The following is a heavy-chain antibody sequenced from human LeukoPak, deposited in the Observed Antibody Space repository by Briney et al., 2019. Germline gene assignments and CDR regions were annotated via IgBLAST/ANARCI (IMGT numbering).Heavy chain of an antibody. V-gene: IGHV1-2*02. CDR2: MNPNSGGT. J-gene: IGHJ6*03. Sequence: ASVKVSCKASGYTFTSYDINWVRQATGQGLEWMGWMNPNSGGTNYAQKFQGRVTMTRDTSISTAYMELSRLRSDDTAVYYCARGHYDFWSGYYFGADYYYYMDVWGKGTTVTVSS. CDR1: GYTFTSYD. D-gene: IGHD3-3*01. CDR3: ARGHYDFWSGYYFGADYYYYMDV.